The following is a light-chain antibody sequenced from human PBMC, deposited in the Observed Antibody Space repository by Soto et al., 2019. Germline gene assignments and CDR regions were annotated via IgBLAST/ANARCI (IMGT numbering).Light chain of an antibody. V-gene: IGLV2-23*02. J-gene: IGLJ3*02. CDR1: SSDVGSYNL. Sequence: QSALTQPASVSGSPGQSITISCPGTSSDVGSYNLVSWYQQHPGKAPKLMIYEVSQRPSGVSNRFSGSKSGNTASLTISGLQPEDEADYYCCSYAASSTFWVFGGGTKLTVL. CDR2: EVS. CDR3: CSYAASSTFWV.